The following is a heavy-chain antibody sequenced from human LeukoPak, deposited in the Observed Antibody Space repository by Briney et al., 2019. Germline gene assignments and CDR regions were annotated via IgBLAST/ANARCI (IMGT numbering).Heavy chain of an antibody. V-gene: IGHV1-2*02. J-gene: IGHJ4*02. CDR3: ARDAWLVGTTNLYYFDY. Sequence: ASVKVSCKASECTFTDYYMHWVRQAPGQGLEWMGWINPNSGDTNYAQKFRGRVTMTRDPSISTAYMALTRLRSDDTAVYYCARDAWLVGTTNLYYFDYWGQGTLVTVSS. D-gene: IGHD1-26*01. CDR1: ECTFTDYY. CDR2: INPNSGDT.